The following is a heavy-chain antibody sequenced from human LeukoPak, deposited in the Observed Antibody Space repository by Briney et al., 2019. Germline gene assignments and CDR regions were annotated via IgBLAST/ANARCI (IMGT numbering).Heavy chain of an antibody. CDR2: INGAGDNT. CDR1: GFTFNNYA. D-gene: IGHD1-1*01. CDR3: AKAEDRRSAWNH. Sequence: GGSLRLSCAASGFTFNNYALSWVRQAPGKGLAWVSTINGAGDNTYYADSVQGRFTISRDNSKNILHLQINSLRAEDTALYYCAKAEDRRSAWNHWGHGTLVTVT. V-gene: IGHV3-23*01. J-gene: IGHJ5*02.